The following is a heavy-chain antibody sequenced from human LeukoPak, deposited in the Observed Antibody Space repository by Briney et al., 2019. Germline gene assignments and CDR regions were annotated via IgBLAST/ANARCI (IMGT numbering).Heavy chain of an antibody. D-gene: IGHD6-13*01. CDR3: ASNSSSWYYFDY. Sequence: PGGSLRLSCAASGFTFSSYWMSWVRQAPGKGLEWVANIKQDGSEKYYADSVKGRFTISRDNAKNSLYLQMNSLRAEDTAVYYCASNSSSWYYFDYWGQGTLVTVSS. CDR2: IKQDGSEK. CDR1: GFTFSSYW. V-gene: IGHV3-7*01. J-gene: IGHJ4*02.